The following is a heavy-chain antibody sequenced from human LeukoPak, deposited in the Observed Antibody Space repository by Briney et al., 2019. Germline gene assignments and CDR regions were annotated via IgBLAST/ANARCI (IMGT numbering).Heavy chain of an antibody. Sequence: KPSETLSLTCAVYGGSFSGYYWSWIRQPPGKGLEWMGEINHSGATNSNPSLMSQVTISVDTSKNQFSLNLTYVTAADTAVYYCARRHSSSWYFDYWGQGTLVTVSS. CDR2: INHSGAT. J-gene: IGHJ4*02. CDR1: GGSFSGYY. V-gene: IGHV4-34*01. CDR3: ARRHSSSWYFDY. D-gene: IGHD6-13*01.